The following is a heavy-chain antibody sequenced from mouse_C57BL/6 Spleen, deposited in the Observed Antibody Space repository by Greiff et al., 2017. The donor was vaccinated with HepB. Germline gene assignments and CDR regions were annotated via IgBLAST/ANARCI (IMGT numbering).Heavy chain of an antibody. CDR1: GYSITSGYY. V-gene: IGHV3-6*01. J-gene: IGHJ1*03. CDR2: ISYDGSN. Sequence: EVQRVESGPGLVKPSQSLSLTCSVTGYSITSGYYWNWIRQFPGNKLEWMGYISYDGSNNYNPSLKNRISITRDTSKNQFFLKLNSVTTEDTATYYCAREGSNSWYFDVWGTGTTVTVSS. D-gene: IGHD2-5*01. CDR3: AREGSNSWYFDV.